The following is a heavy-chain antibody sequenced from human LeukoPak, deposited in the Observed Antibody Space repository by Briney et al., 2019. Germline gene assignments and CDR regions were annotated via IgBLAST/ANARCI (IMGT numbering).Heavy chain of an antibody. Sequence: PGGSLRLSCAAFSGYWMTWVRQAPGKGLEWVANIKQDGSEKYYVDSVKGRFTISRDNAKNSLYLQMNSLRAEDTAVYYCASNLMVRGVWYYGKDVWGQGTTVTVSS. CDR2: IKQDGSEK. CDR3: ASNLMVRGVWYYGKDV. J-gene: IGHJ6*02. CDR1: SGYW. V-gene: IGHV3-7*01. D-gene: IGHD3-10*01.